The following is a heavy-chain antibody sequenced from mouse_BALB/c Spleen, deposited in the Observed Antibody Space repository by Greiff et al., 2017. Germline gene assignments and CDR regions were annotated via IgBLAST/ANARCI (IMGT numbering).Heavy chain of an antibody. CDR3: ARCHYYGYGWYFDV. CDR2: IDPSDSET. V-gene: IGHV1-69*02. Sequence: VQLQQPGAELVKPGAPVKLSCKASGYTFTSYWMNWVKQRPGRGLEWIGRIDPSDSETHYNQKFKDKATLTVDKSSSTAYIQLSSLTSEDSAVYYCARCHYYGYGWYFDVWGAGTTVTVSS. CDR1: GYTFTSYW. D-gene: IGHD1-2*01. J-gene: IGHJ1*01.